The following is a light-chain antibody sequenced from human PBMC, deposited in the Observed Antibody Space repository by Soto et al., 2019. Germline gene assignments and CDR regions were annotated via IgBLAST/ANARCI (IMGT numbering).Light chain of an antibody. Sequence: EIVLTQSPGTLSLSPGERATLSCRASQSVSSNYLAWYQQKRGQAPRLLIYGASSRATGIPTRFSGSGSGTAVTLTISRREPEDFAVYYCQQYDTSPRTFGQGTKVEI. V-gene: IGKV3-20*01. CDR1: QSVSSNY. J-gene: IGKJ1*01. CDR2: GAS. CDR3: QQYDTSPRT.